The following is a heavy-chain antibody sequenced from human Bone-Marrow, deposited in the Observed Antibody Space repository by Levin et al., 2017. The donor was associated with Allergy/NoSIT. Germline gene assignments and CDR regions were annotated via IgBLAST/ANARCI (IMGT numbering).Heavy chain of an antibody. V-gene: IGHV5-51*01. CDR1: GYSFTSYW. D-gene: IGHD1/OR15-1a*01. CDR3: ARHSGIGYNWTKTRPKAHFDY. CDR2: IYPGDSDT. Sequence: GESLKISCKGSGYSFTSYWIGWVRQMPGKGLEWMGIIYPGDSDTRYSPSFQGQVTISADKSISTAYLQWSSLKASDTAMYDCARHSGIGYNWTKTRPKAHFDYWAREPWSPSPQ. J-gene: IGHJ4*02.